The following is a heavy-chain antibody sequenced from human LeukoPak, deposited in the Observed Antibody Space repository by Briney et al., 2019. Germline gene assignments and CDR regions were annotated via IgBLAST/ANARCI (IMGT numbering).Heavy chain of an antibody. V-gene: IGHV5-51*01. CDR1: GYSFISYW. Sequence: GESLKISCKGSGYSFISYWIGWVRQMPGKGLEWMGIIHPGDSNTRYSPSFQGQVTISADKSSNTAHLQWSSLKASDTAMYYCARRTSWGNFDYWGQGTLVTVSS. J-gene: IGHJ4*02. D-gene: IGHD7-27*01. CDR3: ARRTSWGNFDY. CDR2: IHPGDSNT.